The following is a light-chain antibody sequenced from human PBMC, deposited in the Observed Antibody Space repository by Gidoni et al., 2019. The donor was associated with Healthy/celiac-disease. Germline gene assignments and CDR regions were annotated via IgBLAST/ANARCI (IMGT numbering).Light chain of an antibody. J-gene: IGKJ4*01. CDR1: QDISNY. V-gene: IGKV1-33*01. CDR2: DAS. CDR3: QQYDNLLT. Sequence: DIQMTQSPPSLSASAGNRVTITCQASQDISNYLNWYQQKPGKAPKLLIYDASNLETGVPSRFSGSGSGTDFTFTISSLQPEDIATYYCQQYDNLLTFGGGTKVEIK.